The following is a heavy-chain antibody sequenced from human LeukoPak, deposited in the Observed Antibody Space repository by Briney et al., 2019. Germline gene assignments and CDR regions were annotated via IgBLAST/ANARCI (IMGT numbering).Heavy chain of an antibody. CDR2: ISHDGGNK. CDR3: ATPYTSGWSLYFDN. D-gene: IGHD6-19*01. CDR1: GFTFSNYA. V-gene: IGHV3-30-3*01. Sequence: GGSLRLSCAASGFTFSNYAMHWVRQAPDKGLEWVAVISHDGGNKYYADSVKGRFTISRDNSKNTLYLQMNGLRAEETAMYYCATPYTSGWSLYFDNWGQGTLVTVSS. J-gene: IGHJ4*02.